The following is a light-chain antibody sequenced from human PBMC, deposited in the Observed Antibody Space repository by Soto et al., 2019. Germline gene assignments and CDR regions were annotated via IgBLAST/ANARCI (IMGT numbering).Light chain of an antibody. J-gene: IGKJ4*01. CDR1: QGIGSY. CDR2: AAS. V-gene: IGKV1-9*01. Sequence: IQLTQSPSSLSASVGDRVTITCRASQGIGSYLAWYQQKPGEAPKLLIFAASTLQSGVPSRFSGSGSGKDLTLTICSLWAEDFGTYLCQRLSTSPSTFGGGTKVDSK. CDR3: QRLSTSPST.